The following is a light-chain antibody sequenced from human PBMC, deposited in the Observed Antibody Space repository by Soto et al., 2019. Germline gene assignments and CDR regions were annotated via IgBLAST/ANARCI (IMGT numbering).Light chain of an antibody. J-gene: IGKJ1*01. CDR1: QSILDRSKNKYY. CDR3: QQYFTSPWT. Sequence: DIVMTQSPDSLAVSLGERATFNCKSSQSILDRSKNKYYLAWYQQKSGQPPKLLIYCASLRESGVPDRFTGSGSGTDFTLTICSLQAEDVAFYYCQQYFTSPWTVGQGTKVDNK. V-gene: IGKV4-1*01. CDR2: CAS.